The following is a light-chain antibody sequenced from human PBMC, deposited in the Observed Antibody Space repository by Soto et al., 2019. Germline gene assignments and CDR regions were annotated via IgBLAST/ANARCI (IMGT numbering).Light chain of an antibody. Sequence: QAVVTQSPSASASLGASVKLTCTLSSGHSSYAIAWHQQQPEKGPRYLMKLYSDGSHRKGDGIPDRFSGSSSGAERYLTISSLQSEDEADYYCQTWDTGIQVFGGGTKLTVL. V-gene: IGLV4-69*01. CDR3: QTWDTGIQV. CDR2: LYSDGSH. CDR1: SGHSSYA. J-gene: IGLJ2*01.